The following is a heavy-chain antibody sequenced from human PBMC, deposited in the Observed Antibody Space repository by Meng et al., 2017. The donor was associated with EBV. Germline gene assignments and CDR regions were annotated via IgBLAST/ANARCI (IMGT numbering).Heavy chain of an antibody. CDR3: ASESGRGYTPDY. V-gene: IGHV1-69*01. D-gene: IGHD3-10*01. J-gene: IGHJ4*02. CDR1: GGPFRYYA. CDR2: FLPRLGAP. Sequence: VQLVHSAAEVKNPGSSVKVSCKTSGGPFRYYAISWVRQAPGQGLEWLGGFLPRLGAPNYAQKFHGRVKITADESTSTHYMDLSSLRSEDTAIYYCASESGRGYTPDYWGQGTLVTVSS.